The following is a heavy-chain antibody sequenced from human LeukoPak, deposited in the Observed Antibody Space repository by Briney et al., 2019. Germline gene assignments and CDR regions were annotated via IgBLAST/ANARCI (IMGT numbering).Heavy chain of an antibody. CDR2: INPSGGST. J-gene: IGHJ4*02. CDR1: GYTFTSYY. D-gene: IGHD6-19*01. V-gene: IGHV1-46*01. CDR3: ARDLSGWYSIDY. Sequence: EASVTVSCKASGYTFTSYYMHWVRQAPGQGLEWMGIINPSGGSTSYAQKFQGRVTMTRDTSTSTVYMELSSLRSEDTAVYYCARDLSGWYSIDYWGQGTLVTVSS.